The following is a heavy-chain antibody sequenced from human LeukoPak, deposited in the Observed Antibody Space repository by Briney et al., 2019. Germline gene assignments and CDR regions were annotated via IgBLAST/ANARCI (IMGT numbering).Heavy chain of an antibody. V-gene: IGHV3-23*01. J-gene: IGHJ4*02. Sequence: PGGSLRLSCAASGFTFSSYAMSWVRQAPGEGLEWVSAISGSGGSTYYADSVKGRFTISRDNSKNTLYLQMNSLRAEDTAVYYCAKSEIQWFIQGYFDYWGQGTLVTVSS. CDR3: AKSEIQWFIQGYFDY. CDR2: ISGSGGST. D-gene: IGHD3-22*01. CDR1: GFTFSSYA.